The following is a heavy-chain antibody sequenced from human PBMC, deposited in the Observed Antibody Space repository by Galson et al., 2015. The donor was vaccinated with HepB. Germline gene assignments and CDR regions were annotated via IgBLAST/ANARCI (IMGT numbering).Heavy chain of an antibody. J-gene: IGHJ4*02. CDR2: ISAYNVNT. V-gene: IGHV1-18*01. Sequence: SLKLSCKASGYTFTSSGISWVRQAPGQGLEWMGWISAYNVNTNYAQKLQGRVTMTTDTSTSTGYMDLRSLRSDDTAVYYCAREDAAGHFDYWGQGTMVTVSS. CDR1: GYTFTSSG. CDR3: AREDAAGHFDY. D-gene: IGHD6-19*01.